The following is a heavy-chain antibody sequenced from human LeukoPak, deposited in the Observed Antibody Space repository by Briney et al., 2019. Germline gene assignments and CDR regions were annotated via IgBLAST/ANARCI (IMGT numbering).Heavy chain of an antibody. CDR1: GGSLRSINSY. D-gene: IGHD3-10*01. CDR3: ARQAGAPRAGFDP. Sequence: SETLSLTCGVSGGSLRSINSYGGSGRQPPGEGLEWVATINYSGSTYYNPSLKSRVTISVDTSKNQFSLKLSSVTAADTAVYYCARQAGAPRAGFDPWGQGTLVTVSS. J-gene: IGHJ5*02. CDR2: INYSGST. V-gene: IGHV4-39*01.